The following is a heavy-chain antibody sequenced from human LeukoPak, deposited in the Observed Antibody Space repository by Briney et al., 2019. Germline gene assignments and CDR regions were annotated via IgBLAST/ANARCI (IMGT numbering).Heavy chain of an antibody. CDR1: GFTFSSYA. V-gene: IGHV3-23*01. Sequence: GGSLRLSCAASGFTFSSYAMSWVRQAPGRGLEWVSAISGSGVSTYYADSVKGRFTISRDNSKNTLYLQMNSLRAEDTAVYYCAKDERNWNYNLASQTYDWGQGTLVTVSS. CDR3: AKDERNWNYNLASQTYD. J-gene: IGHJ4*02. CDR2: ISGSGVST. D-gene: IGHD1-7*01.